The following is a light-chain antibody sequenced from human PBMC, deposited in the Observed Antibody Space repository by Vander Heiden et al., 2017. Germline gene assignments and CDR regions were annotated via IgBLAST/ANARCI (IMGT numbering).Light chain of an antibody. CDR2: DVN. CDR3: TSYTDSFPYV. CDR1: SSDVGGSNF. V-gene: IGLV2-14*03. Sequence: SPLPQPPSVSGSPGTSITISCTGSSSDVGGSNFVSWYQQNPGLAPKLIIYDVNRRPSGVSNRFFGSKSGNTASLTISGLQPDDEADYYCTSYTDSFPYVFGTGTRVTVL. J-gene: IGLJ1*01.